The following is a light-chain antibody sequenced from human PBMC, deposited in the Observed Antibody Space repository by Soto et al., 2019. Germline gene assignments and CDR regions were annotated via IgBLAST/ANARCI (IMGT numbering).Light chain of an antibody. CDR2: EGT. CDR1: SRDVGTYDL. J-gene: IGLJ1*01. Sequence: QSVLTRPASVSGSPGQSITISCTGTSRDVGTYDLVSWYQHHPGKAPKLMIYEGTKRPSGVSNRFSGSKSGNTASLAISGLQAEDEADYYCCSYAGSSTYVFGTGTKVTVL. CDR3: CSYAGSSTYV. V-gene: IGLV2-23*01.